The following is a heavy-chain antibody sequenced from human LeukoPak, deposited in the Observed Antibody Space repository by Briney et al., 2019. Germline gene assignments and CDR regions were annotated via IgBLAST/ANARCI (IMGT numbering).Heavy chain of an antibody. Sequence: GGSLRLSCAASGFSFTTYWMSWVRQAQGKGLEWVANINQDGTEKYYVDSVKGRFTISRDNAKNSLYLQMNSLRAEDTAVYYCARGEVYAILDYWGQGTLVTVSS. J-gene: IGHJ4*02. D-gene: IGHD2-8*01. CDR1: GFSFTTYW. CDR2: INQDGTEK. V-gene: IGHV3-7*01. CDR3: ARGEVYAILDY.